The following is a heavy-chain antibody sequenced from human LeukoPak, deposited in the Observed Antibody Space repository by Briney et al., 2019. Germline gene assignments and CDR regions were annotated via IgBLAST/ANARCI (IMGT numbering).Heavy chain of an antibody. CDR3: ASGLELDY. CDR1: GFTFSSRW. V-gene: IGHV3-7*03. Sequence: GGSLRLSCSASGFTFSSRWMSWVRQAPGKGLEWVANIKQDGSEKNYVDSVKGRFTISRDNAKNSLYLQMNSLRAEDTAVYYCASGLELDYWGQGTLVTVSS. J-gene: IGHJ4*02. CDR2: IKQDGSEK.